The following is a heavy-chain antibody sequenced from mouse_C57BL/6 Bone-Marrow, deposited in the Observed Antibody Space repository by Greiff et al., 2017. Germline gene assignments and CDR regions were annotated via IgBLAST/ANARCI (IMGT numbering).Heavy chain of an antibody. CDR3: ARYGSLDY. CDR1: GYTFTSYW. D-gene: IGHD1-1*01. Sequence: VQLQQPGAELVMPGASVKLSCKASGYTFTSYWMHWVKQRPGQGLEWIGEIDPSDSYTNYNQKFKGKSTLAVDKSSSTAYMQRSSLKSEDSAVYYCARYGSLDYWGQGTTLTVSS. J-gene: IGHJ2*01. CDR2: IDPSDSYT. V-gene: IGHV1-69*01.